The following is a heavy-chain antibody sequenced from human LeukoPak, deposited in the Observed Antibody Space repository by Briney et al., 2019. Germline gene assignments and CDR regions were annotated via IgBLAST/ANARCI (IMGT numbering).Heavy chain of an antibody. D-gene: IGHD1/OR15-1a*01. J-gene: IGHJ4*02. CDR2: VIHGGIT. V-gene: IGHV4-34*12. Sequence: SETLSLTCAVYGGSFSDYFWGWIRQPPGKGLEWIGDVIHGGITNSNPSPKSRVTISLDTSKNQFSLKLTSVTAADTAVYYCARVSGLNNFDYWGQGTLVTVSS. CDR3: ARVSGLNNFDY. CDR1: GGSFSDYF.